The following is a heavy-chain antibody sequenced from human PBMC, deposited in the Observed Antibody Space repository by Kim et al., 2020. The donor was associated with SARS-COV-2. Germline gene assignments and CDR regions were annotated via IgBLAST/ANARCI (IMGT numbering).Heavy chain of an antibody. Sequence: ASVKVSCKASGYTFTSYAISWVRQAPGQGLEWMGWISPYNGNTNCAQKLQGRVTMTTDTSTSTAYMELRSLRSDDTAVYYCARPLSRGGSWYHYWGQGTLVTVSS. J-gene: IGHJ4*02. CDR1: GYTFTSYA. CDR2: ISPYNGNT. V-gene: IGHV1-18*01. CDR3: ARPLSRGGSWYHY. D-gene: IGHD6-13*01.